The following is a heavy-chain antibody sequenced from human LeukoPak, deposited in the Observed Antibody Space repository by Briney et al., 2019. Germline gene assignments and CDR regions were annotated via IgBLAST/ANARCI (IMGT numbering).Heavy chain of an antibody. CDR1: GFTLSGHS. CDR2: ISPTSAYI. V-gene: IGHV3-21*01. Sequence: GGSLRLSYAATGFTLSGHSMNWVRQAPGKGLDWVSSISPTSAYIYYQDSVKGRFTISRDNARNSLYLQMNNLRAEDTAVYYCARGHSISPNWFDPWGQGTLVTVSS. J-gene: IGHJ5*02. CDR3: ARGHSISPNWFDP. D-gene: IGHD2-2*01.